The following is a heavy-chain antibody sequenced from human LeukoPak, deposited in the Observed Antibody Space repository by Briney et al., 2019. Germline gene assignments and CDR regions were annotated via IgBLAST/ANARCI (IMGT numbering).Heavy chain of an antibody. CDR3: ARQGPWVVVVPAAIRGWFDP. CDR1: GGSISSSSYY. D-gene: IGHD2-2*02. CDR2: INHSGST. V-gene: IGHV4-39*01. J-gene: IGHJ5*02. Sequence: PSETLSLTCTVSGGSISSSSYYWSWIRQPPGKGLEWIGEINHSGSTNYNPSLKSRVTISVDTSKNQFSLKLSSVTAADTAVYYCARQGPWVVVVPAAIRGWFDPWGQGTLVTVSS.